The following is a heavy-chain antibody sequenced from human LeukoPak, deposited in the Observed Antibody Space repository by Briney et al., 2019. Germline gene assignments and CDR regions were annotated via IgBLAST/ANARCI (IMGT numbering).Heavy chain of an antibody. CDR3: ARGAISSWYED. J-gene: IGHJ4*02. Sequence: GGSLRLSCAGAGFTVSSSYMSLVRQARGKGLEWVSVLYSGGSIFYADSVKGRFTISRDISKNMLYLQMNSLRADDTAVYYCARGAISSWYEDWGQGTLVTVSS. CDR2: LYSGGSI. D-gene: IGHD6-13*01. CDR1: GFTVSSSY. V-gene: IGHV3-66*01.